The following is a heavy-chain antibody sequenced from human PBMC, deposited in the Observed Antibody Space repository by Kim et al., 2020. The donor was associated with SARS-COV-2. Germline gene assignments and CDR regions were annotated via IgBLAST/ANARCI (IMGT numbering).Heavy chain of an antibody. J-gene: IGHJ4*02. CDR2: IYYRGST. CDR1: GGSISSYY. Sequence: SETLSLTCTVSGGSISSYYWSWIRQPPGKGLEWIGYIYYRGSTNYNPSLKSRVTISVDTSKNQFSLKLSSVTAADTAVYYCARVGDLRFLRTYPQYYFDYWGQGTLVTVSS. D-gene: IGHD3-3*01. V-gene: IGHV4-59*13. CDR3: ARVGDLRFLRTYPQYYFDY.